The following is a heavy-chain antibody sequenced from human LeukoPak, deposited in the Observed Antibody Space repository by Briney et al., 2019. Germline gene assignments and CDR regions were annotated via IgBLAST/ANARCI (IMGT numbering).Heavy chain of an antibody. CDR3: ARDTDSSGWHGGFCDY. V-gene: IGHV4-4*07. D-gene: IGHD6-19*01. CDR2: IYTSGST. CDR1: GGSISYFY. Sequence: SETLSLTCTVSGGSISYFYWSWIRQPAGKGLEWIGRIYTSGSTNYNPSLKSRVTMSVDTSKNQFSLKLSSVTAADTAMYYCARDTDSSGWHGGFCDYWGQGTLVTVSS. J-gene: IGHJ4*02.